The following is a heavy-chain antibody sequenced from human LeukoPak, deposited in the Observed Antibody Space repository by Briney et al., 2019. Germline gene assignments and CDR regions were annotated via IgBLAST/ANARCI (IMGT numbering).Heavy chain of an antibody. D-gene: IGHD6-6*01. Sequence: SETLSLTCAVYGGSFSGYYWSWIRQPPGKGLEWIGEINHSGSTNYNPSLKSRVTISVDTSKNQFSLKLSSVTAADTAVYYCAREGYSSSLDYWGQGTLVAFSS. CDR1: GGSFSGYY. CDR2: INHSGST. V-gene: IGHV4-34*01. J-gene: IGHJ4*02. CDR3: AREGYSSSLDY.